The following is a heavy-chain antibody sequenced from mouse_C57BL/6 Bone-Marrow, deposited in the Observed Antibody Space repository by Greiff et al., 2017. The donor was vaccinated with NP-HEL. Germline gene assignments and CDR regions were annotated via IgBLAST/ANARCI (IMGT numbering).Heavy chain of an antibody. D-gene: IGHD1-1*01. V-gene: IGHV14-4*01. J-gene: IGHJ4*01. CDR3: TTGGSSPYAMDY. CDR1: GFNIKDDY. Sequence: VQLQQSGAELVRPGASVKLSCTASGFNIKDDYMHWVKQRPEQGLEWIGWIDPENGDTEYASKFPGKATLTADTSSNTAYLQLSSLTSEDTAVYYGTTGGSSPYAMDYWGQGTSVTVSS. CDR2: IDPENGDT.